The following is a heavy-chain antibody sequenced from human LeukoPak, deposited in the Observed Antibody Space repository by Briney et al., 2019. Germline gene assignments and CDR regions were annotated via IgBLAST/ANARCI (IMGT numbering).Heavy chain of an antibody. D-gene: IGHD3-22*01. J-gene: IGHJ4*02. CDR1: GFTFSSYA. CDR3: AKDRYSSGYFDY. CDR2: ISGSPGST. V-gene: IGHV3-23*01. Sequence: GGSLRLSCAASGFTFSSYAMSWVRQAPGKGLEWVSAISGSPGSTYYADSVKGRFTISRDNSKNTLYLQMNSLRAEDTAVYYCAKDRYSSGYFDYWGQGTLVTVSS.